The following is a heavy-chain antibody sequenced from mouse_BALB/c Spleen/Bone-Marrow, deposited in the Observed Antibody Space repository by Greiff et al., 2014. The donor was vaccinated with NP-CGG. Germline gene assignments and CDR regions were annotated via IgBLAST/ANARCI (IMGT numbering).Heavy chain of an antibody. V-gene: IGHV5-4*02. CDR3: EGTWEAMDY. Sequence: EVQVVESGGGLVKPGGSLKLSCAASGFNFSEYYMNWVRQTPEKRLEWVGTISDGGNYTYYPDSVKGRFTISRDNAKNNLYLQMSSVKAEDTAMYDCEGTWEAMDYWGQGTSVTVSS. CDR2: ISDGGNYT. D-gene: IGHD3-3*01. CDR1: GFNFSEYY. J-gene: IGHJ4*01.